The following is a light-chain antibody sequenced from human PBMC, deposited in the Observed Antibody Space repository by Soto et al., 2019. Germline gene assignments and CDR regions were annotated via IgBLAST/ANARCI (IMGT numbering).Light chain of an antibody. CDR3: QSFDTRLNSVV. Sequence: QSMVTQPPSASGALGQRVTISCTGSSSNIGAGYDVHWYQQFPGRAPRLLIFSNNNRPSGVPDRFSGSKSGTSAFLDISGLQADDEADYYCQSFDTRLNSVVFGGGTKLTVL. CDR1: SSNIGAGYD. CDR2: SNN. J-gene: IGLJ2*01. V-gene: IGLV1-40*01.